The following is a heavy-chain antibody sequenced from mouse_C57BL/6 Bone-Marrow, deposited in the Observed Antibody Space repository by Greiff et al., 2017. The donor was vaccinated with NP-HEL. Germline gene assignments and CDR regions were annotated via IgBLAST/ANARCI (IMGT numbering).Heavy chain of an antibody. V-gene: IGHV1-55*01. CDR1: GYTFTSYW. J-gene: IGHJ3*01. CDR2: IYPGSGST. CDR3: ARNSNYLSWFAY. D-gene: IGHD2-5*01. Sequence: VQLQQPGAELVKPGASVKMSCKASGYTFTSYWITWVKQRPGQGLEWIGDIYPGSGSTNYNEKFKSKATLTVDTSSSTAYMQLVSLTSEDSAVYYCARNSNYLSWFAYWGQGTLVTVSA.